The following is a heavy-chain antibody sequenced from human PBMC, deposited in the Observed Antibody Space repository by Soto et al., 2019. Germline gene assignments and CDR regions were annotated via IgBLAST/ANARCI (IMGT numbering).Heavy chain of an antibody. CDR1: GFTFSYYT. CDR3: ARDRESLGH. Sequence: GWSLRLSCAASGFTFSYYTMNWVRQAPGKGLEWVSSIISSDYIYYADSVKGRFTISRDNAKNSVYLQMDSLRAEDTAVYYCARDRESLGHWGQRTLATFSP. V-gene: IGHV3-21*01. CDR2: IISSDYI. J-gene: IGHJ4*02.